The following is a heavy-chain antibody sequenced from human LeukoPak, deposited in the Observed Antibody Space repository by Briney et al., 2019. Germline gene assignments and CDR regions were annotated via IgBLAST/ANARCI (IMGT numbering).Heavy chain of an antibody. V-gene: IGHV1-18*01. Sequence: GASVKVSCKASGYTFTSYGISWVRQAPGQGLEWMGWISAYNGNTNYAQKLQGRVTMTTDTSTSTAYMELRSLRSDDTAVYYCARGGWNFKWYYDFWSGYVVFDYWGQGTLVTVSS. CDR3: ARGGWNFKWYYDFWSGYVVFDY. CDR1: GYTFTSYG. J-gene: IGHJ4*02. CDR2: ISAYNGNT. D-gene: IGHD3-3*01.